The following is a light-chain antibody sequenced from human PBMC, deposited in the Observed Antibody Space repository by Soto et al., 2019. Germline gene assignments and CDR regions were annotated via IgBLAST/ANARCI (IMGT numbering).Light chain of an antibody. CDR2: GAS. V-gene: IGKV3-15*01. J-gene: IGKJ5*01. CDR1: QSVSSN. CDR3: QQYGSSSIT. Sequence: ELVMTQSPATLSVSPWERATLSCRASQSVSSNLAWYQQKPGQAPRLLIYGASTRATGVPARFSGSGSGTDFTLTISRLESEDFAVYYCQQYGSSSITFGQGTRLEI.